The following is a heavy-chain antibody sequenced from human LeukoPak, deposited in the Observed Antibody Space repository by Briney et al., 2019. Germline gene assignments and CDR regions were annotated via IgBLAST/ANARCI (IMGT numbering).Heavy chain of an antibody. D-gene: IGHD6-13*01. CDR1: GFTFSTYA. J-gene: IGHJ4*02. V-gene: IGHV3-64*01. CDR3: AKDESGSSWAIDY. CDR2: ISRNGNRI. Sequence: QPGGSLRLSCAASGFTFSTYAMHWVRQAPGKGLEYVSGISRNGNRIYYANSVKGRFTISRDNSKNTLSLQMGSLRVEDMAVYYCAKDESGSSWAIDYWGQGTLVTVSS.